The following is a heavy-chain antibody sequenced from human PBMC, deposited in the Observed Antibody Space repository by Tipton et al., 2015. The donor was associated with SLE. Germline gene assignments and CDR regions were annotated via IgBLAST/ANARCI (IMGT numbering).Heavy chain of an antibody. CDR1: GFTFSSFA. CDR2: ISGSGGGT. D-gene: IGHD2-2*01. J-gene: IGHJ4*02. CDR3: TKDLLPRVVPSALDY. V-gene: IGHV3-23*01. Sequence: SLRLSCAASGFTFSSFAMSWVRQAPGKGLEWVSGISGSGGGTYYADSVEGRFTISRDNSKNALFVQMNSLRPEDTAVYYCTKDLLPRVVPSALDYWGQGALVTVSS.